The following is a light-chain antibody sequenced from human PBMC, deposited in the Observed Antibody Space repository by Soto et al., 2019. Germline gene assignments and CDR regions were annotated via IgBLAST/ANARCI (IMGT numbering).Light chain of an antibody. CDR1: QNISNY. CDR2: DVS. V-gene: IGKV3-11*01. CDR3: QQSNNWPPIT. Sequence: IVLTQCAATLSLSPGKSASLSCRGGQNISNYLIWYQQKPGQAPRLLIYDVSNRATGIPARFSGSGSGTDFTLTISSLQSEDFAVYYCQQSNNWPPITFGQGTRLEIK. J-gene: IGKJ5*01.